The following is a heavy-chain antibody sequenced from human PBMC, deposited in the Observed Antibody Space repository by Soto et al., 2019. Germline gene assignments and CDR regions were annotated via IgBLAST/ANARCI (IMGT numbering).Heavy chain of an antibody. V-gene: IGHV3-23*01. CDR2: ISGSGGST. D-gene: IGHD3-22*01. J-gene: IGHJ4*02. CDR3: AKPTSLTYYYDSSGYENSYYFDY. CDR1: GFTFSSYA. Sequence: GGSLRLSCAASGFTFSSYAMSWVRQAPGKGLEWVSAISGSGGSTYYADSVKGRFTISRDNSKNTLYLQMNSLRAEDTAVYYCAKPTSLTYYYDSSGYENSYYFDYWGQGTLVTVSS.